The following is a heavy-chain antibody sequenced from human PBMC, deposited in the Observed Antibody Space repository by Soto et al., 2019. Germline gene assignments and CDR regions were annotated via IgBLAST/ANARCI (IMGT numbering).Heavy chain of an antibody. D-gene: IGHD3-3*01. CDR2: ISYDGSNK. CDR3: AKGSFTIFGVVIRDYYYGMDV. Sequence: PGGSLRLSCAASGFTFSSYGMHWVRQAPGKGLEWVAVISYDGSNKYYADSVKGRFTISRDNSKNTLYLQMNSLRAEDTAVYYCAKGSFTIFGVVIRDYYYGMDVWGQGPTVTVSS. V-gene: IGHV3-30*18. CDR1: GFTFSSYG. J-gene: IGHJ6*02.